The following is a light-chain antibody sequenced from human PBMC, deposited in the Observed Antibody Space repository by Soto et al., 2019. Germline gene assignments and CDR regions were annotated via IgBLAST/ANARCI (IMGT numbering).Light chain of an antibody. Sequence: QSVLTQPASVSGSPGQSIAISCTGTSSDVGGYDYVSWYQQHPGKAPQLMIYDVITRPSGVSNRFSGSKSGITASLTISGLQAEYEADYYCSSYTSSSTLVFGGGTKVTVL. CDR3: SSYTSSSTLV. CDR1: SSDVGGYDY. V-gene: IGLV2-14*01. CDR2: DVI. J-gene: IGLJ2*01.